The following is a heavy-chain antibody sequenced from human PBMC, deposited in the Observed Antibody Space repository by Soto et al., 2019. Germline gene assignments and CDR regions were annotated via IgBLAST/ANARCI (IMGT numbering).Heavy chain of an antibody. Sequence: PETLSLTCSVSGGSVTSSDYQWGWIRQPPGKGLEWIGTIYYIGTTYYNPSLKSRVAISVESSQNQFSLKLNSVTAADTALYYCARHYSSGWYYYFDYWGQGILVTVSS. D-gene: IGHD6-19*01. V-gene: IGHV4-39*01. CDR2: IYYIGTT. J-gene: IGHJ4*02. CDR1: GGSVTSSDYQ. CDR3: ARHYSSGWYYYFDY.